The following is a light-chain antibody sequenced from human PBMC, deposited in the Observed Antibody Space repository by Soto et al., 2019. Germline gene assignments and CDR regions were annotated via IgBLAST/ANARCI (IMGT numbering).Light chain of an antibody. V-gene: IGKV3-15*01. CDR1: QSVSSN. Sequence: EIVMTQSPATLSVSPGERATLSCRASQSVSSNLAWYQQKPGQAPRLLMYGASTRATGIPARFTGSGSGTEFTLTIGSLQSEDFAVYYCQQYNKWPPGTFGQGTKVEIK. CDR3: QQYNKWPPGT. CDR2: GAS. J-gene: IGKJ1*01.